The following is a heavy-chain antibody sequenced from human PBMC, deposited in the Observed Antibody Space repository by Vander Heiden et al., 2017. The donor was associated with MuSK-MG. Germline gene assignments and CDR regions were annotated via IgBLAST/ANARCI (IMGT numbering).Heavy chain of an antibody. CDR2: IIIAGDT. D-gene: IGHD3-3*02. V-gene: IGHV3-13*01. Sequence: EVQLVQSGGGLVQLGGSLRLACAGSGFILSNHDLSWVRQVPGKGLEWVSGIIIAGDTYYLDSVKGRFTIFRERATNSLYLQMNSLTAEDTGVYYCARVRHFRGMTSSYMDVWGKGTTVTVS. CDR3: ARVRHFRGMTSSYMDV. J-gene: IGHJ6*03. CDR1: GFILSNHD.